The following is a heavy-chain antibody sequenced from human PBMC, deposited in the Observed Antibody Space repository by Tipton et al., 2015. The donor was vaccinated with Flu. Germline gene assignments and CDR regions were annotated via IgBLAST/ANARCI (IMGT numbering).Heavy chain of an antibody. D-gene: IGHD6-13*01. CDR1: GFTFSSYW. Sequence: SLRLSCAASGFTFSSYWMHWVRQAPGKGLVWVSRINSDGRSTSYADSVKGRFTISRDNAKNTLYLQMNSLRAEDTAVYYCARAQYSSSWAYYYGMDVWGQGTTVTVSS. CDR2: INSDGRST. V-gene: IGHV3-74*01. J-gene: IGHJ6*02. CDR3: ARAQYSSSWAYYYGMDV.